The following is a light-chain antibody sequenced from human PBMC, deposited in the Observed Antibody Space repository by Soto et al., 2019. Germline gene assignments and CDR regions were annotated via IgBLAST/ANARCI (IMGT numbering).Light chain of an antibody. CDR3: QQYFSSPQT. CDR1: QSVLYSSNKKNY. Sequence: DIVMTQSPDSLAVSLGERATINCKSSQSVLYSSNKKNYLAWYQHKPGQPPKLLVYWASTRESGVPDRFSGSGSGTDFTLTISSLQAEDVAVYYCQQYFSSPQTFGQGTKVEIK. J-gene: IGKJ1*01. V-gene: IGKV4-1*01. CDR2: WAS.